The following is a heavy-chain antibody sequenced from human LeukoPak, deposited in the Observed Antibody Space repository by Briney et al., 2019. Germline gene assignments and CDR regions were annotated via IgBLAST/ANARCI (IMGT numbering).Heavy chain of an antibody. CDR1: GGSISSYY. Sequence: PSETLSLTCTVSGGSISSYYWSWIRQPAGKGLEWIGRIYTSGSTNYNPSLKSRVTMSVDTSKNQFSLKLSSVTAADTAVYYCARVLGGSGSYYTYYYYYMDVWGKGTTVTVSS. D-gene: IGHD3-10*01. J-gene: IGHJ6*03. CDR2: IYTSGST. CDR3: ARVLGGSGSYYTYYYYYMDV. V-gene: IGHV4-4*07.